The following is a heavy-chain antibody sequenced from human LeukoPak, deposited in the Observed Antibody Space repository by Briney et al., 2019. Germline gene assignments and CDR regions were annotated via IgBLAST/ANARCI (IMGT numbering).Heavy chain of an antibody. J-gene: IGHJ3*02. CDR3: ATASGIAAAGDAFDI. V-gene: IGHV4-34*01. CDR1: GGSISSYY. D-gene: IGHD6-13*01. CDR2: INHSGST. Sequence: SETLSLTCTVSGGSISSYYWSWIRQPPGKGLEWIGEINHSGSTNYNPSLKSRVTISVDTSKNQFSLKLSSVTAADTAVYYCATASGIAAAGDAFDIWGQGTMVTVSS.